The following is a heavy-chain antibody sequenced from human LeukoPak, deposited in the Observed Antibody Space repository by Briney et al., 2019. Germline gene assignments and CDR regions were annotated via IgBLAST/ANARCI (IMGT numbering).Heavy chain of an antibody. Sequence: WETLSLTCTVSGGSISSSSYCWGWIRQPPGKGLEWIGTICYSGSTFYNPSLKSRVTISVDTSKNQFSLRLSSVTAADTAVYYCARSVYIVVEYYFDCWGQGALVTVSS. D-gene: IGHD2-15*01. CDR2: ICYSGST. V-gene: IGHV4-39*01. CDR3: ARSVYIVVEYYFDC. CDR1: GGSISSSSYC. J-gene: IGHJ4*02.